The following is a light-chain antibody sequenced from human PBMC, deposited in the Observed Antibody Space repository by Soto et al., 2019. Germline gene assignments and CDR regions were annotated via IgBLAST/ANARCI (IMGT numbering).Light chain of an antibody. V-gene: IGLV2-14*01. CDR3: SSYTSSGTFGV. J-gene: IGLJ3*02. CDR2: DAS. CDR1: SSDVGGYNY. Sequence: QSALTQPASVSGSPGQSITISCTGTSSDVGGYNYVSWYQQHPGKAPKLMIYDASNRPSGVSNRFSGSKSGNTASLTISGLQAEDEADYYCSSYTSSGTFGVFGGGTKLTVL.